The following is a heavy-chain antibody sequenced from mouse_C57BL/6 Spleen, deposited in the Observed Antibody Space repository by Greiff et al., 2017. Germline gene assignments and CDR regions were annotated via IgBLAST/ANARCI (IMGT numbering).Heavy chain of an antibody. CDR3: ARNYDGYEYDRDD. Sequence: LQESGPGLVAPSQSLSITCTVSGFSLTSYGVHWVRQPPGKGLEWLVVIWSDGSTTYNSALKSRLSISKDNSKSQVFLKMKRSKTDDTAMYDCARNYDGYEYDRDDWGQGTAGTVSS. CDR1: GFSLTSYG. J-gene: IGHJ4*01. CDR2: IWSDGST. V-gene: IGHV2-6*02. D-gene: IGHD2-3*01.